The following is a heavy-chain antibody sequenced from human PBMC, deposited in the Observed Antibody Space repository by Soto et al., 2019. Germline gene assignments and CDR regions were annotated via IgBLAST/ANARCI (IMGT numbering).Heavy chain of an antibody. V-gene: IGHV3-21*01. D-gene: IGHD3-10*01. Sequence: EVQLVESGGGLAKPGGSLRLSCVASGLIFSDYSMHCVRQAPGKGLEWVSSISTRSSYIYYADSVKGRFTISRDNAKKSLYLEVNSLKAEDTAVYYCARGERNSGLTYSMDVWGQGTTVTVSS. CDR2: ISTRSSYI. J-gene: IGHJ6*02. CDR1: GLIFSDYS. CDR3: ARGERNSGLTYSMDV.